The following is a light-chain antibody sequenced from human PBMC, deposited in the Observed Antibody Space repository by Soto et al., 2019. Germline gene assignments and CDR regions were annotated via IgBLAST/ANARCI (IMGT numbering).Light chain of an antibody. CDR1: QSVSSN. J-gene: IGKJ1*01. Sequence: EIVMTQSPATLSVSPGERATFSCRASQSVSSNLAWYQQKPGQAPRLLIYGASIRATGIPARFSGSGSGTEFTLTISSLQSEDFAVYYCQQSNSWPRTFGQGTKGDSK. V-gene: IGKV3-15*01. CDR3: QQSNSWPRT. CDR2: GAS.